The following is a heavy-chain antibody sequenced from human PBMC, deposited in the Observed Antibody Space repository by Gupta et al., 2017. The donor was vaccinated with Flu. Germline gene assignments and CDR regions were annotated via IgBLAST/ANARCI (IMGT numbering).Heavy chain of an antibody. J-gene: IGHJ4*02. CDR2: VGAGGDRT. Sequence: EVQLLESCGALVQPGGSLRLSCAASGLNFSDYAMNWVRQAPGKGLEWVSTVGAGGDRTYYADSVMGRFTISRDNSKNTVYLQMNSLRGDDTAVYYCAKDRSGNPAIDYWGQGTLVTASA. V-gene: IGHV3-23*01. CDR3: AKDRSGNPAIDY. D-gene: IGHD6-13*01. CDR1: GLNFSDYA.